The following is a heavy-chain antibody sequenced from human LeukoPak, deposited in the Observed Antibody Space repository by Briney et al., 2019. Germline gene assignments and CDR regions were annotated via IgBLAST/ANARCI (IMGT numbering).Heavy chain of an antibody. CDR3: ARGPNYYDSMIAFGI. CDR2: INAGNGNT. CDR1: GYTFTSYA. Sequence: ASVKVSCKASGYTFTSYAMHWVRQAPGQRLEWMGWINAGNGNTKYSQKFQGRVTITRDTSASTAYMELSSLRSEDTAVYYCARGPNYYDSMIAFGIWGQGTMVTVSS. D-gene: IGHD3-22*01. J-gene: IGHJ3*02. V-gene: IGHV1-3*01.